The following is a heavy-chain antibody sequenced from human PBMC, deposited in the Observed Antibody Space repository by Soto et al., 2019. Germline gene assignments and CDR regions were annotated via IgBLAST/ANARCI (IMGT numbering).Heavy chain of an antibody. D-gene: IGHD3-16*01. CDR3: ARGGYYDNTWGKLGHYGLDV. V-gene: IGHV1-3*01. Sequence: ASVKVSCKASGYTFTSYAMHWVRQAPGQRLEWMGRISADNDYTKYAQKLQGRVTMTTDTSTRTVYLDLRSLKSDDTAVYYCARGGYYDNTWGKLGHYGLDVWGQGTSVTVSS. CDR2: ISADNDYT. CDR1: GYTFTSYA. J-gene: IGHJ6*02.